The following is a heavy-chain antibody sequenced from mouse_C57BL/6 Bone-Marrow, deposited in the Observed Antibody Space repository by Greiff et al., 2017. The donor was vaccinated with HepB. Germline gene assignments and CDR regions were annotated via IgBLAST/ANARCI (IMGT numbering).Heavy chain of an antibody. CDR2: ISDGGSYT. V-gene: IGHV5-4*01. D-gene: IGHD1-1*01. CDR3: ARELYYGSSYDAMDY. CDR1: GFTFSSYA. Sequence: DVQLVESGGGLVKPGGSLKLSCAASGFTFSSYAMSWVRQTPEKRLEWVATISDGGSYTYYPDNVKGRFTISRDNAKNNLYLQMSHLKSEDTAMYYCARELYYGSSYDAMDYWGQGTSVTVSS. J-gene: IGHJ4*01.